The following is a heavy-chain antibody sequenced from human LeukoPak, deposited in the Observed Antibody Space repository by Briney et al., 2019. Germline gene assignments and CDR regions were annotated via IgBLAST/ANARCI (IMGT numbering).Heavy chain of an antibody. Sequence: GGSLRLSCAASGFTFSSFDMNWVRQAPGKGLEWVSSISTSSRYIYYRDSVKGRFTISRDDAKNSLYLQMNSLRVEDTAVYYCTRADCSGSTCYLRRSWFDPWGQGTLVTVSS. J-gene: IGHJ5*02. V-gene: IGHV3-21*01. D-gene: IGHD2-2*01. CDR2: ISTSSRYI. CDR1: GFTFSSFD. CDR3: TRADCSGSTCYLRRSWFDP.